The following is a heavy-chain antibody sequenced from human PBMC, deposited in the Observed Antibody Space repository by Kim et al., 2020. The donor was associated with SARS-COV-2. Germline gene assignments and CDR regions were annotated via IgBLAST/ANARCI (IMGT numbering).Heavy chain of an antibody. D-gene: IGHD2-2*01. Sequence: GGSLRLSCAASGFTFSSYSMNWVRQAPGKGLEWVSSISSSSSYIYYADSVKGRFTISRDNAKNSLYLQMNSLRAEDTAVYYCARGAPDSIYGPQEYQLLFSPWGQGTLVTVSS. CDR3: ARGAPDSIYGPQEYQLLFSP. CDR2: ISSSSSYI. V-gene: IGHV3-21*01. J-gene: IGHJ5*02. CDR1: GFTFSSYS.